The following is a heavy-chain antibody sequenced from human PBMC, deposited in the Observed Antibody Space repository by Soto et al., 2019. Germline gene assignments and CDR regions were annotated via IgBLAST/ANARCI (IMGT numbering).Heavy chain of an antibody. CDR1: GFAFSNYG. CDR3: AKDRVRYCSGGSCYLFDY. D-gene: IGHD2-15*01. J-gene: IGHJ4*02. CDR2: ISYDGSNK. V-gene: IGHV3-30*18. Sequence: GGSLRLSCAASGFAFSNYGLHWVRQVPGSGLEWVAVISYDGSNKYYADSVKGRFTISRDNSKNTLYLQMNSLRAEDTAVYYCAKDRVRYCSGGSCYLFDYWGQGTLVTVSS.